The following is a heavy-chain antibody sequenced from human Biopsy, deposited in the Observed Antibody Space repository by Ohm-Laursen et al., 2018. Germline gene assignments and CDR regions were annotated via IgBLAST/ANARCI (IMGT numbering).Heavy chain of an antibody. J-gene: IGHJ5*02. D-gene: IGHD3-3*01. V-gene: IGHV4-59*01. CDR2: VHNGGIT. CDR3: ARTPRDSFWSGSYKRGLWFDP. CDR1: GGSIISYY. Sequence: TLSLTCSVSGGSIISYYWTWIRQPPGKGLEWIGHVHNGGITNYNPSLKSRVTISKDTSKNQFSLQVNSVTAADTAVYYCARTPRDSFWSGSYKRGLWFDPWGRGTLVIVSS.